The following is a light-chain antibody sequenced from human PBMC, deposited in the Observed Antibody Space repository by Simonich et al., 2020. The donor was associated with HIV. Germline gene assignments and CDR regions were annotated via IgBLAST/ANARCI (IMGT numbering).Light chain of an antibody. J-gene: IGKJ4*01. CDR2: AAS. CDR1: QGINSY. V-gene: IGKV1-9*01. Sequence: IQLTQSPSFLSASVGDRVTITCRASQGINSYLAWYQQKPGKAPKLLIHAASTLQSEVPSRVSGSGSGTEFTLTISSLQPEDFATYYCQHLHSYPPTFGGGTKVEIK. CDR3: QHLHSYPPT.